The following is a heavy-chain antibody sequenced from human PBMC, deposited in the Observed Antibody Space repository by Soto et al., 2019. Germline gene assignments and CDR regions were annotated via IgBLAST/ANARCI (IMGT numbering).Heavy chain of an antibody. CDR3: ARVWFGEAEDYFDY. Sequence: TLSLTCTVSGGSISSGGYYWSWIRQHPGKGLEWIGYIYYSGSTYYNPSLKSRVTISVDTSKNQFSLKLSSVTAADTAVYYCARVWFGEAEDYFDYWGQGTLVTVSS. V-gene: IGHV4-31*03. D-gene: IGHD3-10*01. CDR2: IYYSGST. J-gene: IGHJ4*02. CDR1: GGSISSGGYY.